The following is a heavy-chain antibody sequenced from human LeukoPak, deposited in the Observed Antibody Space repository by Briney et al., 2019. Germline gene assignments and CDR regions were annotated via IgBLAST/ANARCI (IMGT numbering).Heavy chain of an antibody. CDR3: AKAVGGSGSYYSPFDY. J-gene: IGHJ4*02. CDR1: GFTFSSYG. CDR2: IRYDGSNK. V-gene: IGHV3-30*02. Sequence: PGGSLRLSCAESGFTFSSYGMQWVRQAPGKGLEWVAFIRYDGSNKYYADSVKGRFTISRDNYKNTLYLQMNSLRAEDTAVYYCAKAVGGSGSYYSPFDYWGQGTLVTVSS. D-gene: IGHD3-10*01.